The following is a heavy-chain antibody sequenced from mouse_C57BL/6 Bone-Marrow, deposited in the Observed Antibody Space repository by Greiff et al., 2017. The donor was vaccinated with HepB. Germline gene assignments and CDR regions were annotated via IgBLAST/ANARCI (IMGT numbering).Heavy chain of an antibody. Sequence: QVQLQQSGAELVKPGASVKISCKASGYTFTDYYINWVKQRPGQGLEWIGKIGPGSGSTDSNEKFKGKATLTAYKYSSTAYMQLSSLTSEDSAVSFCARVGGLRRPFSYWVQGTLVTVSA. CDR2: IGPGSGST. J-gene: IGHJ3*01. CDR3: ARVGGLRRPFSY. CDR1: GYTFTDYY. D-gene: IGHD2-2*01. V-gene: IGHV1-77*01.